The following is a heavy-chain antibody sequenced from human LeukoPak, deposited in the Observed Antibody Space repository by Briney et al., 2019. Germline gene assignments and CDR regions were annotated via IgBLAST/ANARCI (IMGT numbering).Heavy chain of an antibody. D-gene: IGHD5-18*01. V-gene: IGHV3-30*02. CDR3: AKEFVDTAVVRGFDY. J-gene: IGHJ4*02. Sequence: PGGSLRLSCAASGFTFSSYGMHWVRQAPGKGLEWVAFIRYDGSNKYYADSVKGRFTISRDNSKNTLYLQMNSLRAEDTAVYYCAKEFVDTAVVRGFDYWGQGTLVTVSS. CDR1: GFTFSSYG. CDR2: IRYDGSNK.